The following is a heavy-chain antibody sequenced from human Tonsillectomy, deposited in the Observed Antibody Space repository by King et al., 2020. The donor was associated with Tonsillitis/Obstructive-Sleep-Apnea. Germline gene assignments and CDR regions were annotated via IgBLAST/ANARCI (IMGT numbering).Heavy chain of an antibody. Sequence: VQLVESGGGLVKPGRSLRLSCAASGFTFSSYSMNWVRQAPGKGLEWVSSISSSSSYIYYADSVKGRFTISRDNAKNSLYLQMNSLRAEDTAVYYCAREMYYYDSSGSLDYWGQGTLVTVSS. D-gene: IGHD3-22*01. CDR3: AREMYYYDSSGSLDY. J-gene: IGHJ4*02. CDR1: GFTFSSYS. CDR2: ISSSSSYI. V-gene: IGHV3-21*01.